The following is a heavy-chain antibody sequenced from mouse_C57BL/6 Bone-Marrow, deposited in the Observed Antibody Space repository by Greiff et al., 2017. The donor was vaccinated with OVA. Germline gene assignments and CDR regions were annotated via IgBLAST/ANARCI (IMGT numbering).Heavy chain of an antibody. CDR3: ARGGSSFYYAMDY. J-gene: IGHJ4*01. D-gene: IGHD1-1*01. V-gene: IGHV5-17*01. CDR1: GFTFSDYG. Sequence: DVQLVESGGGLVKPGGSLKLSCAASGFTFSDYGMHWVRQAPEKGLEWVAYISSGSSTIYYADTVKGRFTISRDNAKNTLFLQMTSLRSEDTAMYYCARGGSSFYYAMDYWGQGTSVTVSS. CDR2: ISSGSSTI.